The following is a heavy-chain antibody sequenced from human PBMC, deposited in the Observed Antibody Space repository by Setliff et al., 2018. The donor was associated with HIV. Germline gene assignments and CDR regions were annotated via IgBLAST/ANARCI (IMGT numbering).Heavy chain of an antibody. J-gene: IGHJ4*02. Sequence: SETLSLTCTVSDASITADTFYWNWLRQPPGKGPEWIGYIHNSGTTHYNPAFESRLIISLDMSNNRFSLNLASVTAADTAVYYCARSNLEPTSRLFDYWGQGTLVTVSS. V-gene: IGHV4-30-4*08. CDR1: DASITADTFY. CDR3: ARSNLEPTSRLFDY. D-gene: IGHD1-1*01. CDR2: IHNSGTT.